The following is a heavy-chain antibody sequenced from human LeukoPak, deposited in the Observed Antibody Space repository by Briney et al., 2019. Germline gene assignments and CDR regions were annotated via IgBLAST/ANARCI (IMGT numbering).Heavy chain of an antibody. V-gene: IGHV3-23*01. CDR3: ARDTSVAARPRYFDY. D-gene: IGHD6-6*01. CDR1: GFTFSSYA. Sequence: PGGSLRLSCAASGFTFSSYAMSWVRQAPGKGLEWVSAISGSGGSTYYADSVKGRFTISRDNSKNTLYLQMNSLRAEDTAVYYCARDTSVAARPRYFDYWGQGTLVTVSS. J-gene: IGHJ4*02. CDR2: ISGSGGST.